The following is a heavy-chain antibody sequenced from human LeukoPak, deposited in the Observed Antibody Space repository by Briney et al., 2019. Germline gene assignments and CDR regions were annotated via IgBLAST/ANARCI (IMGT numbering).Heavy chain of an antibody. CDR3: ARVHSSGWYFDY. CDR2: INPNSGGT. J-gene: IGHJ4*02. D-gene: IGHD6-19*01. Sequence: ASVKVSCKASGYTFTGYYMHWVRQAPGQGLEWMGWINPNSGGTNYAQKFQGRVTMTRDTSISTAYMKLSRLRSDDTAVYYCARVHSSGWYFDYWGQGTLVTVSS. V-gene: IGHV1-2*02. CDR1: GYTFTGYY.